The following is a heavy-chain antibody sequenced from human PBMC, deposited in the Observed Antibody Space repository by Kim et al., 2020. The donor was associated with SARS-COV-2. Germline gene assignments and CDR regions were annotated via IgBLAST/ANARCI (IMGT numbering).Heavy chain of an antibody. CDR2: ISGDGGST. Sequence: GGSLRLSCAASGFTFDDYAMHWVRQAPGKGLEWVSLISGDGGSTYYADSVKGRFTISRDNSKNSLYLQMNSLRTEDTALYYCAKDTAPYYYGSGSYSWDFDYWGQGTLVTVSS. V-gene: IGHV3-43*02. J-gene: IGHJ4*02. D-gene: IGHD3-10*01. CDR1: GFTFDDYA. CDR3: AKDTAPYYYGSGSYSWDFDY.